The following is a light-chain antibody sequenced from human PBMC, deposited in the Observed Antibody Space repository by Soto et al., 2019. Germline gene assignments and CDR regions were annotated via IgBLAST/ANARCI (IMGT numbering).Light chain of an antibody. CDR3: QQYNKWPPLT. CDR1: QSVSSD. CDR2: DAS. V-gene: IGKV3-15*01. J-gene: IGKJ4*01. Sequence: EIVMTQSPATLSVSPGERATLSCRASQSVSSDLAWYQQKPGQAPRLLIYDASTRATGIPGRFSGSGSGTEFTLTIISLQPEDFSLYYCQQYNKWPPLTFGGGTKVEI.